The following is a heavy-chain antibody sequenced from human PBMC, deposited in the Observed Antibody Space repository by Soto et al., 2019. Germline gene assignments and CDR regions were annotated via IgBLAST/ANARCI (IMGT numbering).Heavy chain of an antibody. Sequence: GGSLRLSCAASGFTVSSNYMSWVRQAPGKGLEWVSVIYSGGSTYYADSVKGRFTISRDNSKNTLYLQMNSLRAEDTAVYYCARSHYDILTGTPHWFDPWGQGTLVTVSS. J-gene: IGHJ5*02. CDR1: GFTVSSNY. V-gene: IGHV3-66*01. D-gene: IGHD3-9*01. CDR3: ARSHYDILTGTPHWFDP. CDR2: IYSGGST.